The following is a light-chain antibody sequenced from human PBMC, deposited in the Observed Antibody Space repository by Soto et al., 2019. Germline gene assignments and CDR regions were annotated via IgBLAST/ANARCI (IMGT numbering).Light chain of an antibody. CDR1: TGAVTRDHY. J-gene: IGLJ1*01. CDR3: LLSYPGVRFCV. V-gene: IGLV7-46*01. CDR2: DTS. Sequence: QAVVTPEPSLTVSPGGTVTLSCGSRTGAVTRDHYPYWFQQKPGQAHRTLIYDTSNKNSWTPARFSGSLLSGKAALSLPGAQPEDEAEYYCLLSYPGVRFCVFGTGTKVTVL.